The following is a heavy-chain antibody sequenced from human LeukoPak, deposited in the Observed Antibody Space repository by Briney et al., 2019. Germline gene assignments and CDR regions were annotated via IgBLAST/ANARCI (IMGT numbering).Heavy chain of an antibody. CDR3: ARQNGYNPDY. D-gene: IGHD5-24*01. J-gene: IGHJ4*02. Sequence: ASVNVSCKASGYTFSNYYMHWVRQAPGQGLEWMGWINPNSGGTNFAQNFQGRVTMTRDTSISTAYMELSGLRSGDTAVYYCARQNGYNPDYWGPGTLVTVSA. CDR1: GYTFSNYY. CDR2: INPNSGGT. V-gene: IGHV1-2*02.